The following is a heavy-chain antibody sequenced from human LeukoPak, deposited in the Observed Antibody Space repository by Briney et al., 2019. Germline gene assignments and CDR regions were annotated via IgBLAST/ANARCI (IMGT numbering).Heavy chain of an antibody. Sequence: ASVTVSCKASGYTFTGYYMHWVRLAPGQGLEWMGWINPKNGDTHYTQKFQDRVTMTSDTSISTLYMELSRLRSDDTAIYYCARRGSYFDSWGQGTLVTVSS. V-gene: IGHV1-2*02. D-gene: IGHD3-10*01. CDR3: ARRGSYFDS. CDR1: GYTFTGYY. J-gene: IGHJ4*02. CDR2: INPKNGDT.